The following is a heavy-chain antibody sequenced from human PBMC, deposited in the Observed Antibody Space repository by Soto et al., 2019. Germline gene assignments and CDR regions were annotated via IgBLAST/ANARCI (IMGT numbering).Heavy chain of an antibody. J-gene: IGHJ6*02. D-gene: IGHD1-7*01. Sequence: QVGLQESGPGLVKPSETLSLTCTVSGDSISNYYWTWVRQSPGKGLEWIGYILYSGSTNYNPSLKSRVAMSVDTSKNQFFLKLTSVSAADTAVYYCARERTTGTVWARNFHYYGLDVWGRGTTVIVS. CDR3: ARERTTGTVWARNFHYYGLDV. V-gene: IGHV4-59*12. CDR2: ILYSGST. CDR1: GDSISNYY.